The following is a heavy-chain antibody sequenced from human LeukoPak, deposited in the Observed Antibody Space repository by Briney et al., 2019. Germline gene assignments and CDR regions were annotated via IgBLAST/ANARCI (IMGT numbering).Heavy chain of an antibody. Sequence: PSETLSLTCTVSGGSASSVSYYSSWIRHPPGKGLEWIGYIYYSGSTNYNPSLKSRVTISLDTSKNQFSLKLSSVTAADTAVYYCARDAEISLAGWDNWFDPWGQGTLVTVSS. J-gene: IGHJ5*02. V-gene: IGHV4-61*01. CDR2: IYYSGST. CDR3: ARDAEISLAGWDNWFDP. D-gene: IGHD7-27*01. CDR1: GGSASSVSYY.